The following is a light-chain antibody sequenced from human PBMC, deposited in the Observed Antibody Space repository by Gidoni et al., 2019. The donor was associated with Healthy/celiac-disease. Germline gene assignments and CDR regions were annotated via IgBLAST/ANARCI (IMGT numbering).Light chain of an antibody. Sequence: DIQITQSPSSLSASVGDRVTITCRASQSISSYLNWYQQKPGKAPKLLIYAASSLQSGVPSRFSGSGSGTDFTLTISSLQPEDCATYYCQQGYSTPRTFGEGTKVEIK. V-gene: IGKV1-39*01. CDR1: QSISSY. CDR2: AAS. J-gene: IGKJ1*01. CDR3: QQGYSTPRT.